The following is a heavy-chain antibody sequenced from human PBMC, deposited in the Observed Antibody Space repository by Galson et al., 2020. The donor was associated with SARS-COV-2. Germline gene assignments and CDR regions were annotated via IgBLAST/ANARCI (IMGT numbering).Heavy chain of an antibody. J-gene: IGHJ2*01. V-gene: IGHV4-38-2*02. D-gene: IGHD3-22*01. Sequence: SETLSLTCTVSGYSVSTTNYWGWVRQPPRRGLEWIGSVYPSGTTYYNPSLKSQVTISVSTSKNQFSLRLDSVTAADTAVYYCARQGVNMIVLVTVPGWYFDLWGRGTLVTVSS. CDR3: ARQGVNMIVLVTVPGWYFDL. CDR1: GYSVSTTNY. CDR2: VYPSGTT.